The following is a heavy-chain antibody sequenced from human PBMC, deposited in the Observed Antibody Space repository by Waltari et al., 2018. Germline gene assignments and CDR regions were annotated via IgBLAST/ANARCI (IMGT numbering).Heavy chain of an antibody. Sequence: QVQLVQSGAEVKKPGSSVKVSCKASGGTFSSYAISWVRQAPGQGIEWMGGIIPIFGTANYAQKFQGRVTITADESTSTAYMELSSLRSEDTAVYYCARGQYYDFWSGYYINYYYYYYMDVWGKGTTVTISS. CDR3: ARGQYYDFWSGYYINYYYYYYMDV. V-gene: IGHV1-69*12. D-gene: IGHD3-3*01. CDR1: GGTFSSYA. J-gene: IGHJ6*03. CDR2: IIPIFGTA.